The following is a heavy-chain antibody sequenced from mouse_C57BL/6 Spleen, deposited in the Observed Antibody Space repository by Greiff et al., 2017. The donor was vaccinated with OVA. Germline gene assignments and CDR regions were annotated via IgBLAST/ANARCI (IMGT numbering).Heavy chain of an antibody. CDR1: GYSITSGYY. Sequence: EVQLQQSGPGLVKPSQSLSLTCSVTGYSITSGYYWNWIRQFPGNKLEWMGYISYDGSNNYNPSLKNRISITRDTSKNQFFLKLNSVTTEDTATYYCARGYAIYDGYYEGYFDVWGTGTTVTVSS. CDR2: ISYDGSN. J-gene: IGHJ1*03. D-gene: IGHD2-3*01. CDR3: ARGYAIYDGYYEGYFDV. V-gene: IGHV3-6*01.